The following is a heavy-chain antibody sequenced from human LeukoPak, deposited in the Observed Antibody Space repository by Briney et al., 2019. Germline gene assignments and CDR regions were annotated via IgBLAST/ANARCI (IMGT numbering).Heavy chain of an antibody. J-gene: IGHJ4*02. CDR1: GFTFSSHA. V-gene: IGHV3-23*01. D-gene: IGHD6-6*01. CDR2: IDISGGST. Sequence: GGSLRLSCAASGFTFSSHAMCWVRQAPGKGLAWVSSIDISGGSTYYAGSVQGRFTISRDNSKNTLYLEMNSLRAEDTALYYCANEVRPNDYWGQGTLVTVSS. CDR3: ANEVRPNDY.